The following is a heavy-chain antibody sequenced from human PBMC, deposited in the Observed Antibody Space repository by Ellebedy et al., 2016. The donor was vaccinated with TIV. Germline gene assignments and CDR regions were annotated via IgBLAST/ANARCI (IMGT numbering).Heavy chain of an antibody. Sequence: GESLKISXAASGITFSRYWMHWVRQVPGKGLVWVSRIDNDGTRTDYADSVKGRFTISRDNAKSTLYLQMNSLRAEDSALYYCASGMVVSMMGTSDYWGQGTLVTVSS. CDR3: ASGMVVSMMGTSDY. V-gene: IGHV3-74*01. CDR1: GITFSRYW. CDR2: IDNDGTRT. D-gene: IGHD2-8*02. J-gene: IGHJ4*02.